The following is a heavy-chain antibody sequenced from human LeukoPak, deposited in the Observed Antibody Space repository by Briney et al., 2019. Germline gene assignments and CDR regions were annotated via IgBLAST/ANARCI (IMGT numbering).Heavy chain of an antibody. Sequence: GGSLRLSCAASGFTFSSYAMHWVRQAPGKGLEYVSGISSNGGSTYYANSVKGRFTISRDNSKNTLYLQMGSLRSEDTAVYYCARDKTGDLLDYWGQGTLVTVSS. J-gene: IGHJ4*02. CDR1: GFTFSSYA. V-gene: IGHV3-64*01. CDR2: ISSNGGST. D-gene: IGHD7-27*01. CDR3: ARDKTGDLLDY.